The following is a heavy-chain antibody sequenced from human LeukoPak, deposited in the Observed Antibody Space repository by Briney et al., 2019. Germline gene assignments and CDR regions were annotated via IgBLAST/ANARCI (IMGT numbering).Heavy chain of an antibody. CDR1: GGSISSGGYY. CDR2: IYYSGST. CDR3: AREGGGYSTNYFFDF. V-gene: IGHV4-31*03. Sequence: PSQTLSLTCTVSGGSISSGGYYWSWIRQHPGKGLEWIGYIYYSGSTYYNPSLKSRVTISVDTSKNQFSLKLSSVTAADTAVYYCAREGGGYSTNYFFDFWGQGTLVTVSS. J-gene: IGHJ4*02. D-gene: IGHD3-22*01.